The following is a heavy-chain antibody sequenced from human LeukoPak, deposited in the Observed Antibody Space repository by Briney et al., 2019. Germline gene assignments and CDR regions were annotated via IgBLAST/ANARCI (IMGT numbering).Heavy chain of an antibody. V-gene: IGHV4-34*01. CDR3: ASSIAAADPGDY. CDR2: INHSGST. D-gene: IGHD6-13*01. J-gene: IGHJ4*02. CDR1: GGSFSGYY. Sequence: SETLSLTCAVYGGSFSGYYWSWIRQPPGKGLEWIGEINHSGSTNHNPSLKSRVTISVDTSKNQFSLKLSSVTAADTAVYYCASSIAAADPGDYWGQGTLVTVSS.